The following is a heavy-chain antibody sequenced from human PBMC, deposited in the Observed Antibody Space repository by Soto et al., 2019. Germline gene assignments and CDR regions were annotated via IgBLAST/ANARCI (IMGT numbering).Heavy chain of an antibody. Sequence: VQLVESGGGLVQPGGSLRLSCAASGFTFGKYWMHWVRQAPGKGLVWVSRINDYMTTINYADSVRGRFTISRDNTRNTLFLQLNILTVENTTVYYCTRGGLAAFDFWGQGVLLTLSS. CDR2: INDYMTTI. CDR3: TRGGLAAFDF. CDR1: GFTFGKYW. J-gene: IGHJ4*02. V-gene: IGHV3-74*01. D-gene: IGHD3-9*01.